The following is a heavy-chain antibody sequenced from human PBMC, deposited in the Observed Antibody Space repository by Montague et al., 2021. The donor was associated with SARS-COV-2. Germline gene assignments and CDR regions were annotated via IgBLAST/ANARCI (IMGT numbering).Heavy chain of an antibody. CDR1: GGSFSVHY. CDR3: ARYRRRFAEIYDTYYDYGLNV. J-gene: IGHJ6*02. CDR2: INQSGST. D-gene: IGHD3-10*01. V-gene: IGHV4-34*01. Sequence: SETLSLTCAVYGGSFSVHYWTWIRQPPWKGLEWIGQINQSGSTKYNPSXXSRVTISIDTSKNQFSLKMTSMTAADTGVYYCARYRRRFAEIYDTYYDYGLNVWGQGTTVTVFS.